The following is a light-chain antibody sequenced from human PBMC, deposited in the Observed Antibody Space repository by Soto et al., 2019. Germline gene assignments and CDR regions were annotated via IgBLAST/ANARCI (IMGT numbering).Light chain of an antibody. CDR1: SGSVSTNNY. Sequence: QTVVTQEPSFSVSPGATVTLTCGLSSGSVSTNNYPSWYQQTPGQAPRTLIYSTYTRSSGVPDRFSASILGNKAALTITGAQADDESDYYCVLNMGSGIWVFGGGTKVTVL. J-gene: IGLJ3*02. CDR3: VLNMGSGIWV. V-gene: IGLV8-61*01. CDR2: STY.